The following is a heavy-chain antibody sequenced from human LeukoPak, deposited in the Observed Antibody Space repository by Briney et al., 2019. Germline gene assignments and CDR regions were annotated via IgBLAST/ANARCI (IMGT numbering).Heavy chain of an antibody. V-gene: IGHV1-46*01. CDR3: ARVRHDAFDI. D-gene: IGHD6-6*01. J-gene: IGHJ3*02. CDR2: INPSGGST. Sequence: ASGXXFXXXYXXWVRQXPXQXXEWVGIINPSGGSTSYAQKFQGRVTMTRDTSTSTVYMELSSLRSEDTAVYYCARVRHDAFDIWGQGTMVTVSS. CDR1: GXXFXXXY.